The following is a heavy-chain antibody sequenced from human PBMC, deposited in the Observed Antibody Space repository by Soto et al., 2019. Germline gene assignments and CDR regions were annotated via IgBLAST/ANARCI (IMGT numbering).Heavy chain of an antibody. Sequence: SGKVSCNASGYTFTSYGISSVRHAPGQGLEWMGWISAYNGKKNYEQKLQGRVTMTTETSTSTAYMELRSLWSDDTDVYYCARFEDGDSNDYWGQGTMVPVSS. CDR1: GYTFTSYG. CDR3: ARFEDGDSNDY. CDR2: ISAYNGKK. J-gene: IGHJ4*02. V-gene: IGHV1-18*04. D-gene: IGHD4-17*01.